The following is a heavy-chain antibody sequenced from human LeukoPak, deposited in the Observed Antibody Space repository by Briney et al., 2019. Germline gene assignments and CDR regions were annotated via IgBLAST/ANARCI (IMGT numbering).Heavy chain of an antibody. Sequence: SETLSLTCTVSGYSISSSYYWSWIRQPPGKGLEWIGYIYYSGSTNYNPSLKSRVTISVDTSKNQFSLKLSSVTAADTAVYYCARRGPNYDSSGYYPNYYYYYMDVWGKGTTVTISS. CDR3: ARRGPNYDSSGYYPNYYYYYMDV. J-gene: IGHJ6*03. CDR1: GYSISSSYY. D-gene: IGHD3-22*01. CDR2: IYYSGST. V-gene: IGHV4-61*01.